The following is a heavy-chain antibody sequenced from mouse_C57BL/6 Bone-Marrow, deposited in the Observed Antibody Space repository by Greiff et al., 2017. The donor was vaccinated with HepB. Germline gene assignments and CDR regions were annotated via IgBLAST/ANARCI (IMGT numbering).Heavy chain of an antibody. D-gene: IGHD1-1*01. Sequence: EVKVEESGAELVRPGASVKLSCTASGFNIKDDYMHWVKQRPEQGLEWIGWIDPENGDTEYASKFQGKATITADTSSNTAYLQLSSLTSEDTAVYYCTTYYYGSSDYAMDYWGQGTSVTVSS. CDR1: GFNIKDDY. J-gene: IGHJ4*01. CDR2: IDPENGDT. V-gene: IGHV14-4*01. CDR3: TTYYYGSSDYAMDY.